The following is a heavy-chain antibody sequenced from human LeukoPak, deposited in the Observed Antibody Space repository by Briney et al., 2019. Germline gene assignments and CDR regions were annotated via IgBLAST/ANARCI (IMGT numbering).Heavy chain of an antibody. D-gene: IGHD5-12*01. CDR2: INHSGST. CDR1: GGSFSGYY. V-gene: IGHV4-34*01. J-gene: IGHJ6*02. CDR3: ARGVATIVGYYYGMDV. Sequence: SETLSLTCAVYGGSFSGYYWSWIRQPPGKGLEWIGEINHSGSTNYNPSLKSRVTISVDTSKNRFSLKLSSVTAADTAVYYCARGVATIVGYYYGMDVWGQGTTVTVSS.